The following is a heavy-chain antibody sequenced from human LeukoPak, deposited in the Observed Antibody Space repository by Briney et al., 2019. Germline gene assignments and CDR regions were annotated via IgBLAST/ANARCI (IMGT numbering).Heavy chain of an antibody. V-gene: IGHV3-53*01. CDR2: FYTGGST. J-gene: IGHJ4*02. Sequence: GGSPRLSCAASGFTVSSSYMNWVRQAPGKGLEWVSVFYTGGSTYYADSVKGRFTISRDNAKNTLYLRMNSLRAEDTAVYYCAKAQQWLVPFGYWGQGTLVTVSS. CDR1: GFTVSSSY. D-gene: IGHD6-19*01. CDR3: AKAQQWLVPFGY.